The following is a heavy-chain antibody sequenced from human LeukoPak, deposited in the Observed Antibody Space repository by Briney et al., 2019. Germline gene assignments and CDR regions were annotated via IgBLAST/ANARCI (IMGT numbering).Heavy chain of an antibody. CDR1: GFTVSSNY. CDR3: ARSPEGCSGGSCYNPPDY. Sequence: GGSLRLSCAASGFTVSSNYMSWVRQAPGKGLEWVSVIYSGGSTYYADSVKGRFTTSRDNSKNTLYLQMNSLRAEDTAVYYCARSPEGCSGGSCYNPPDYWGQGTLVTVSS. D-gene: IGHD2-15*01. CDR2: IYSGGST. J-gene: IGHJ4*02. V-gene: IGHV3-66*01.